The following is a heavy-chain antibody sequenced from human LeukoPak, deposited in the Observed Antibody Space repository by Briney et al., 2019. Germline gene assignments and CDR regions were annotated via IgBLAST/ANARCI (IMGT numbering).Heavy chain of an antibody. V-gene: IGHV4-59*01. CDR2: IYYSGST. CDR3: ARGGGLGDY. J-gene: IGHJ4*02. D-gene: IGHD3-16*01. Sequence: SETLSLTCTVSGGSISSYYWIWIRQPPGKGLEWIGYIYYSGSTNYNPSLKSRVTISVDTSKNQFSLKLSSVTAADTAVYYCARGGGLGDYWGQGTLVTVSS. CDR1: GGSISSYY.